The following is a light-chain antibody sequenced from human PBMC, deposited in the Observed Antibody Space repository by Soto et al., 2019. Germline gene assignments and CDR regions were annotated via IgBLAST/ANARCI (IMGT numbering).Light chain of an antibody. CDR2: ATS. Sequence: DIQMTQSPSFVSASVGDRVTITCRASQDISSWLVWYQQKPGKAPKLLIHATSGLQSGVPSRFSGSGSGTDFTLTISNLQSEDFATYYCQQYNSYPLTFGGGTKVDIK. J-gene: IGKJ4*01. CDR3: QQYNSYPLT. CDR1: QDISSW. V-gene: IGKV1D-16*01.